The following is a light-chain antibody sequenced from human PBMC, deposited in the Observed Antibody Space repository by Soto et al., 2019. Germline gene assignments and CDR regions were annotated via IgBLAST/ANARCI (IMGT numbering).Light chain of an antibody. CDR3: QQYSSSPPEFT. J-gene: IGKJ3*01. CDR1: QSVSSSY. Sequence: EIVLTQSPGTLSLSPGERATLSCRASQSVSSSYLAWYQQRPGQAPRLLIFGASYRATGIPDRFSGSGSGTDFTLTIRRLEPEDFAVYYCQQYSSSPPEFTFGPGTRVDSK. V-gene: IGKV3-20*01. CDR2: GAS.